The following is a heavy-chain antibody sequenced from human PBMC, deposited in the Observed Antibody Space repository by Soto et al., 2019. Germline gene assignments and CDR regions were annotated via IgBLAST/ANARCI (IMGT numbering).Heavy chain of an antibody. D-gene: IGHD6-6*01. CDR3: AIDVAAARPGLQTYYYYYYGMDV. CDR2: ISGSGGST. Sequence: GGSLRLSCAASGFTFSSYAMSWVRQAPGKGLEWVSAISGSGGSTYYADSVKGRFTISRDNSKNTLYLQMNSLRAEDTSVYYCAIDVAAARPGLQTYYYYYYGMDVWGQGTTVTVSS. V-gene: IGHV3-23*01. CDR1: GFTFSSYA. J-gene: IGHJ6*02.